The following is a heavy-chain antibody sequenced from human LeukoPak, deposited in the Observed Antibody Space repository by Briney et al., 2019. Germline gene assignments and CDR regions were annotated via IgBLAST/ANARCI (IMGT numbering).Heavy chain of an antibody. J-gene: IGHJ6*03. CDR2: IIPILGTA. CDR3: ASAQITMVRDGRYYYYYMDV. V-gene: IGHV1-69*05. Sequence: SVKVSCKASGGTFSSYAISWVRQAPGQGLEWMGGIIPILGTANYAQKFQGRVTITTDESTSTAYMELSSLRSEDTAVYYCASAQITMVRDGRYYYYYMDVWGKGTTVTVSS. CDR1: GGTFSSYA. D-gene: IGHD3-10*01.